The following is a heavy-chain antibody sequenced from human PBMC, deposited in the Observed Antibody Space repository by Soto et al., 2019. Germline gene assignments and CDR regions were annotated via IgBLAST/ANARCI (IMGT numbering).Heavy chain of an antibody. Sequence: EVQLVESGGGLVKPGGSLRLSCAASGFSFISYSMNWVRQAPGKGLEWVSSINEDSSYIYYAHSLRGRFTISRDNAKDSLYLQMNSLRAEDTAEYYCVRDFGWYFRSGYMDVWGDGATVTVSS. D-gene: IGHD3-3*01. J-gene: IGHJ6*03. CDR1: GFSFISYS. V-gene: IGHV3-21*02. CDR2: INEDSSYI. CDR3: VRDFGWYFRSGYMDV.